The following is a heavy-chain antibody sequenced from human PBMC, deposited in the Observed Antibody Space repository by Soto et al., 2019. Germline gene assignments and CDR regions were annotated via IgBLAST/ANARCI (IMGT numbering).Heavy chain of an antibody. CDR3: AREYYTSRELRLDY. V-gene: IGHV4-4*07. CDR1: SGSISIHN. J-gene: IGHJ4*02. Sequence: SETLSLTCTVSSGSISIHNWRWIRHPAGKGLEWIGRIYTSGNTNYNPSLKSRVTMSIDTSKNQFSLKLSSVTAADTAVYYCAREYYTSRELRLDYWGQGTLVTVSS. D-gene: IGHD3-3*01. CDR2: IYTSGNT.